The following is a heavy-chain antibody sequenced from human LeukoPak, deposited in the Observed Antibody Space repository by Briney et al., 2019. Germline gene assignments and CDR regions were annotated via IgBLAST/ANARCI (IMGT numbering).Heavy chain of an antibody. Sequence: PGGSLRLSCAASGFIFSSYSMNWVRQAPGKGLEWVSGISNSGGNTYYADSVKGRFTISRDNSKNTLYLQMNSLRAEDTAVYYCAKRRVSGSSSNFDYWGQGTLVTVSS. J-gene: IGHJ4*02. CDR3: AKRRVSGSSSNFDY. D-gene: IGHD6-6*01. CDR1: GFIFSSYS. CDR2: ISNSGGNT. V-gene: IGHV3-23*01.